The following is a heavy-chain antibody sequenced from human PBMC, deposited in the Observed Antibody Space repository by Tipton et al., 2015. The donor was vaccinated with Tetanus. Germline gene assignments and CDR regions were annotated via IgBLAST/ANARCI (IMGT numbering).Heavy chain of an antibody. D-gene: IGHD2-21*01. V-gene: IGHV3-23*03. J-gene: IGHJ4*02. Sequence: SLRLSCAASGSTLGSFAMTWVRQVPGKGLEWVAILYRGASTTYYEDSVKGRFTISRDDSKNTLFLQMNSLRVEDTAVYYCVKGHSSDCFCPEYWGQGTQVTVSS. CDR1: GSTLGSFA. CDR2: LYRGASTT. CDR3: VKGHSSDCFCPEY.